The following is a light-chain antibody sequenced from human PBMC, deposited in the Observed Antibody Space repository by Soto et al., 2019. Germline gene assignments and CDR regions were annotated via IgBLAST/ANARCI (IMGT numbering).Light chain of an antibody. CDR3: MQALQTPAA. CDR1: QSLLHSNGYNY. CDR2: LAS. V-gene: IGKV2-28*01. J-gene: IGKJ3*01. Sequence: DIVMTQSPLSLPVTPGEPASISCRSNQSLLHSNGYNYLDWYLQQPGHSPQLLIYLASKRASGVPDRFSGSGSGTDFTLKITRVEAEDVGIYFCMQALQTPAAFGPGTKVDIK.